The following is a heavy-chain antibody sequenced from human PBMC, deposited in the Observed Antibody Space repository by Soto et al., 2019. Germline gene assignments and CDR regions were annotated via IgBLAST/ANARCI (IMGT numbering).Heavy chain of an antibody. J-gene: IGHJ4*02. V-gene: IGHV1-3*01. CDR1: GYTFTSYA. Sequence: QVHLVQSGAEVKKPGASVKVSCKASGYTFTSYAIHWVRQAPGQRLEWMGWINAGNDNTKYSQKFQGRVTITRDTSASTVYMELSSLRSEDTAVYYCARVVSSGWALFDYWGQGTLVTVSS. CDR2: INAGNDNT. CDR3: ARVVSSGWALFDY. D-gene: IGHD6-19*01.